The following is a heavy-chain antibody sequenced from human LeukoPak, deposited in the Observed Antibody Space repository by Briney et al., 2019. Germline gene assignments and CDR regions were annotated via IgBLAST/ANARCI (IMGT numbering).Heavy chain of an antibody. D-gene: IGHD2-2*01. CDR2: ISYDGSNK. CDR1: GFTFSSYA. V-gene: IGHV3-30-3*01. CDR3: AREGVVVSAAVDY. J-gene: IGHJ4*02. Sequence: GSLRLSCAASGFTFSSYAMHWARQAPGKGLEWVAVISYDGSNKYYADSVKGRFTISRDNSKNTLYLQMNSLRAEDTAVYYCAREGVVVSAAVDYWGQGTLVTVS.